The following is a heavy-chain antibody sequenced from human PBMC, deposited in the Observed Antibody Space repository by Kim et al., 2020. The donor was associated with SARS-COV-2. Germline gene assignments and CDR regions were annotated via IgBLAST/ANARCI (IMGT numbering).Heavy chain of an antibody. CDR1: GFTFSSYG. V-gene: IGHV3-30*18. J-gene: IGHJ4*02. Sequence: GGSLRLSCAASGFTFSSYGMHWVRQAPGKGLEWVAVISYDGSNKYYADSVKGRFTISRDNSKNTLYLQMNSLRAEDTAVYYCAKDLLGMATIPGDYWGQGTLVTVSS. CDR2: ISYDGSNK. CDR3: AKDLLGMATIPGDY. D-gene: IGHD5-12*01.